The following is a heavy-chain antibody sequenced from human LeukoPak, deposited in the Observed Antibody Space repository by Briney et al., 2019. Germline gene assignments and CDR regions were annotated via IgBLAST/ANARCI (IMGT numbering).Heavy chain of an antibody. J-gene: IGHJ3*01. D-gene: IGHD3-22*01. CDR3: ARSRDSRGYPDAFDV. CDR1: GYPFPRYY. V-gene: IGHV1-2*02. Sequence: VKVSCQASGYPFPRYYIHWVRQAPGQGLEWMGWINPNSGGTHYAQKFQDRVTLTRDTSISTAYMELSRLRSDDTAVYYCARSRDSRGYPDAFDVWGQGTMVTVSS. CDR2: INPNSGGT.